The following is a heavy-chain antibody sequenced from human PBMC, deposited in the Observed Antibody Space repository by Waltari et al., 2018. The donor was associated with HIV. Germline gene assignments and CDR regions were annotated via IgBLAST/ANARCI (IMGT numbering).Heavy chain of an antibody. CDR3: ARDQTMTRAFDI. CDR1: GFTFSRYD. CDR2: ISYDGSNK. Sequence: QVQLVESGGGVVQPGRSLSLSCAASGFTFSRYDMHWVRQAPGKGLEGVAVISYDGSNKYYADSVKGRFTISRDNSKNTLYLQMNSLRAEDTAVYYCARDQTMTRAFDIWGQGTMVTVSS. J-gene: IGHJ3*02. D-gene: IGHD3-22*01. V-gene: IGHV3-30*01.